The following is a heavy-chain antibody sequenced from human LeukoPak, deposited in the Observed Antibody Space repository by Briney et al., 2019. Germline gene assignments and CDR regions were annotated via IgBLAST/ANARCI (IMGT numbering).Heavy chain of an antibody. CDR2: ITVLSGTT. CDR1: GYIFTNSW. Sequence: GGSLRLSCKTSGYIFTNSWIGWVRQAPGQGLEWMGRITVLSGTTNYAQKFQDRVAITTDEPTSTAYMEVSGLTSEDTAVYYCATELRGYSFGYDSWGQGTLVTVSS. J-gene: IGHJ5*01. D-gene: IGHD5-18*01. CDR3: ATELRGYSFGYDS. V-gene: IGHV1-69*05.